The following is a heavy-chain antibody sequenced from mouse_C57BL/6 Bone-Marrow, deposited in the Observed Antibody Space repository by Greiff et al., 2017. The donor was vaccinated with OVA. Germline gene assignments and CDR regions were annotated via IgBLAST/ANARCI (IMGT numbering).Heavy chain of an antibody. V-gene: IGHV1-5*01. CDR2: IYPGNSDT. CDR3: ARGGTPIYYGFAY. J-gene: IGHJ3*01. D-gene: IGHD2-1*01. Sequence: VQLQQSGTVLVRPGASVKMSCKTSGYTFTSYWMHWVKQRPGQGLEWIGAIYPGNSDTSYNQKFKGKAKLTAVTSASTAYMELSSLTNEDSAVYSCARGGTPIYYGFAYWGQGTLVTVSA. CDR1: GYTFTSYW.